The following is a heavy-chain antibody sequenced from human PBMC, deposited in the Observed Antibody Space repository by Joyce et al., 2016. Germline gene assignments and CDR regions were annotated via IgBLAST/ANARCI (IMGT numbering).Heavy chain of an antibody. CDR2: MVPPLGTP. CDR1: GGAFINYS. D-gene: IGHD1-1*01. J-gene: IGHJ4*02. V-gene: IGHV1-69*01. Sequence: QVQLVQSGAEVKKPGSSVKVSCKASGGAFINYSIAWVRQTPGQGLEWRGAMVPPLGTPHYAQKFQGRLTITADYSTTTSHMELNSLRSDDTAVYYCAKDVGWVTTHYCDSWGQGTLVTVSS. CDR3: AKDVGWVTTHYCDS.